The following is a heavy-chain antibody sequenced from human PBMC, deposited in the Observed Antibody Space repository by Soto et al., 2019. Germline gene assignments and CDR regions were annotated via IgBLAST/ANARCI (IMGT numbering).Heavy chain of an antibody. CDR2: ISYDGSNK. CDR3: ARELTVDTAMVTYYYYGMDV. CDR1: GFTFSSYA. D-gene: IGHD5-18*01. J-gene: IGHJ6*02. V-gene: IGHV3-30-3*01. Sequence: SLRLSCAASGFTFSSYAMHLVRQAPGKGLEWVAVISYDGSNKYYADSVKGRFTISRDNSKNTLYPQMNSLRAEDTAVYYCARELTVDTAMVTYYYYGMDVWGQGTTVTVSS.